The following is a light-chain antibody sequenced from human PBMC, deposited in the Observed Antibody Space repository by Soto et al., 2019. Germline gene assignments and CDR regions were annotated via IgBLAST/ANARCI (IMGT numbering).Light chain of an antibody. Sequence: DVRMTQSPSSLSASVGDTITITCRASRTINTYLNWFQQKPGEPPRLLIYGASTLHDGVPSRFSGSGSGADFTLTISGLQPEDFATYYCQQSYSTGITFGQGTRLEIK. CDR2: GAS. CDR3: QQSYSTGIT. CDR1: RTINTY. J-gene: IGKJ5*01. V-gene: IGKV1-39*01.